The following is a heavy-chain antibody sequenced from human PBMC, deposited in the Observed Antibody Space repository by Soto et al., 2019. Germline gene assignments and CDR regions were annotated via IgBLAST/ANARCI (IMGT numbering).Heavy chain of an antibody. D-gene: IGHD6-13*01. V-gene: IGHV1-3*01. CDR3: AREFPSLSSTWREHFQP. CDR1: GFTFTDYA. CDR2: INAANGNT. Sequence: QVQLVQSGAEVRKPGASVKVSCKASGFTFTDYAIHWLRQAPGQRLEWMGWINAANGNTKSSEKFQDRVTITRDTSATTVYMELSSLRPEDAAVYYCAREFPSLSSTWREHFQPWGQGTLVTVSS. J-gene: IGHJ1*01.